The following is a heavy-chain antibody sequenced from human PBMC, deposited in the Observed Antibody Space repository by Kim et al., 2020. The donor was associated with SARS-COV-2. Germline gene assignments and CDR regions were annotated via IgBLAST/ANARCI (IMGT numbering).Heavy chain of an antibody. J-gene: IGHJ6*02. Sequence: GGSLRLSCAASGFTFSSYAMSWVRQAPGKGLEWVSAISGSGGSTYYADSVKGRFTISRDNSKNTLYLQMNSLRAEDTAVYYCAKDYFLWFGELSTRVRLMDVWGQGTTVTVSS. CDR3: AKDYFLWFGELSTRVRLMDV. D-gene: IGHD3-10*01. V-gene: IGHV3-23*01. CDR1: GFTFSSYA. CDR2: ISGSGGST.